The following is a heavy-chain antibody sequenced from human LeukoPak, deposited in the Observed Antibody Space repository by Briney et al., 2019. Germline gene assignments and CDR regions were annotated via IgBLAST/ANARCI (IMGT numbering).Heavy chain of an antibody. Sequence: ASVKVSCKASGYTFTGYYMHWVRQAPGQGLEWMGWINPNSGGTNYAQKFQGRVTMTRDTSISTAYMELSRLRSDDTAVYYCAREGYYDYVWGSYRFNGNHYDYWGQGTLVTVSS. CDR3: AREGYYDYVWGSYRFNGNHYDY. V-gene: IGHV1-2*02. CDR2: INPNSGGT. CDR1: GYTFTGYY. J-gene: IGHJ4*02. D-gene: IGHD3-16*02.